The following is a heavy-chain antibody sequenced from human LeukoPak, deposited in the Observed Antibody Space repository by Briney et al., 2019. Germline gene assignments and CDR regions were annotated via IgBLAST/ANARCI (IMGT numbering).Heavy chain of an antibody. CDR3: ARHPSYYDSSGSYKDYYMDV. D-gene: IGHD3-22*01. Sequence: GESLKISCKGSGYSFTSYWIGWVRQKPGKGLEWMGIIYPGDSDTRYSPSFQGQVTISADKSISTAYLQWSSLKASDTAMYYCARHPSYYDSSGSYKDYYMDVWGKGTTVTVSS. CDR1: GYSFTSYW. V-gene: IGHV5-51*01. CDR2: IYPGDSDT. J-gene: IGHJ6*03.